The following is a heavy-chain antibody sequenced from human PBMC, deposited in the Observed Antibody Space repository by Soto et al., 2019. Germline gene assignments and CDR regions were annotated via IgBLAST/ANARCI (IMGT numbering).Heavy chain of an antibody. CDR1: GGSISSYY. D-gene: IGHD3-3*02. CDR2: IYYSAST. Sequence: SETLSLTCTVSGGSISSYYWSWIRQPPGKGLEWIGYIYYSASTICNPSLKSRVTISVDTSKNQFSLKLSSVTAADTAVYYCARGVYNTIFGVVSLDYWGQGTLVTV. V-gene: IGHV4-59*12. J-gene: IGHJ4*02. CDR3: ARGVYNTIFGVVSLDY.